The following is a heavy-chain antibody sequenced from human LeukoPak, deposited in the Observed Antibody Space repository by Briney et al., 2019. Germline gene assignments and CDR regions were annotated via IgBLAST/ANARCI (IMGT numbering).Heavy chain of an antibody. J-gene: IGHJ6*02. CDR1: GFTVSSNY. Sequence: GGSLRLSCAASGFTVSSNYMSWVRQAPGKGLEWVSVIYSGGSTYYADSVKGRFTISRDNPKNTLYLQMNSLRAEDTAVYYCARSIAARRMTYYYGMDAWGQGTTVTVSS. CDR2: IYSGGST. CDR3: ARSIAARRMTYYYGMDA. D-gene: IGHD6-6*01. V-gene: IGHV3-66*01.